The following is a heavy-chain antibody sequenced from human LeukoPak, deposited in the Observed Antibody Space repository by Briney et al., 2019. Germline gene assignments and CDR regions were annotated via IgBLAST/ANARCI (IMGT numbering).Heavy chain of an antibody. D-gene: IGHD3-3*01. V-gene: IGHV4-38-2*02. J-gene: IGHJ4*02. Sequence: PSETLSLTCTVSGYSISSGYYWGWIRQPPGKGLEWIGSIYHSGSTYYNPSLKSRVTISVDTSKNQFSLKLSSVTAADAAVYYCARAYDFWSGYWYYFDYWGQGTLVTVSS. CDR2: IYHSGST. CDR1: GYSISSGYY. CDR3: ARAYDFWSGYWYYFDY.